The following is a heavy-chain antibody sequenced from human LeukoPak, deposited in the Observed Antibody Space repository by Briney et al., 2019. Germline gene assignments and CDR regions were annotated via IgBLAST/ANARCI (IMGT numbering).Heavy chain of an antibody. Sequence: KPSETLSLTCTVSGGSISSYYWSWLPQPPGKGRVWIGYIYYSGTTNYNPSLKSRVTISVATSKNQFSLNLSSVTAADTAVYYCSRGGGGEYSSGWYDYWGQGTLVTVSS. J-gene: IGHJ4*02. CDR3: SRGGGGEYSSGWYDY. CDR2: IYYSGTT. D-gene: IGHD6-19*01. CDR1: GGSISSYY. V-gene: IGHV4-59*01.